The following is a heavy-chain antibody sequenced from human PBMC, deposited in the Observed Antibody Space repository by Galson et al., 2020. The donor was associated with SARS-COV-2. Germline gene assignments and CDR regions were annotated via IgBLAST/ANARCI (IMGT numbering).Heavy chain of an antibody. CDR1: GFPFSIYW. Sequence: GGSLNPPCAAPGFPFSIYWMHWVPQAPGKGLVWVQRIYSEGSSQSYADPVKGRFTISGDNAKNTLYLQMNSLRAEDTAVYYCARGDMGNDYFDYWGQGTLVTVSS. V-gene: IGHV3-74*01. J-gene: IGHJ4*02. D-gene: IGHD7-27*01. CDR2: IYSEGSSQ. CDR3: ARGDMGNDYFDY.